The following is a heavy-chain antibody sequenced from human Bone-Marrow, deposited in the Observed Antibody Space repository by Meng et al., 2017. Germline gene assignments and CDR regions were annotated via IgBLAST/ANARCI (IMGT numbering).Heavy chain of an antibody. CDR1: GGSISSYY. CDR2: IYYSGST. V-gene: IGHV4-59*01. J-gene: IGHJ6*02. CDR3: ARRPAFASDYYYGMDV. Sequence: SETLSLTCTVSGGSISSYYWSWIRQPPGKGLEWIGYIYYSGSTNYNPSLKSRVTISVDTSKNQFSLTLSPVTAADTAVYYCARRPAFASDYYYGMDVWGQGTTVTVSS.